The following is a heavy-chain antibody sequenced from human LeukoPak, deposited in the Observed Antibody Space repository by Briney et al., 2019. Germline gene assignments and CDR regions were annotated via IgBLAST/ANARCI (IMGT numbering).Heavy chain of an antibody. CDR1: GFTVSSNY. Sequence: PGGSLRLSCAASGFTVSSNYMSWVRQAPGKGLEWVSYISSSGSTIYYADSVKGRFTISRDNAKNSLYLQMNSLRAEDTAVYYCARSPGYSSGWSGDYWGQGTLVTVSS. J-gene: IGHJ4*02. CDR2: ISSSGSTI. CDR3: ARSPGYSSGWSGDY. V-gene: IGHV3-11*04. D-gene: IGHD6-19*01.